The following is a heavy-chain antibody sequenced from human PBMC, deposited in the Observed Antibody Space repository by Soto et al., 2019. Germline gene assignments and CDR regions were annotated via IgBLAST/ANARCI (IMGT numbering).Heavy chain of an antibody. J-gene: IGHJ4*02. CDR1: GFTFSNYV. CDR3: AKGPLGSGSDLDS. CDR2: ISASGGST. D-gene: IGHD3-3*01. Sequence: EVQLLDSGGGLVQPGGSLRLSCAASGFTFSNYVMNWVRQAPGKGLDWVSAISASGGSTYYADSVKGRFTISRDNSKNALYLQMSSLRAEDTAVYYCAKGPLGSGSDLDSWGQGTLVTVSS. V-gene: IGHV3-23*01.